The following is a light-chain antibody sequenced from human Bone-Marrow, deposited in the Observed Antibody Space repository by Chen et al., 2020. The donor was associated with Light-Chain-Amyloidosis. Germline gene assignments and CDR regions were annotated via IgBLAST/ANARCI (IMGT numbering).Light chain of an antibody. Sequence: SYELTQPPSVSVSPGQMDRINCSGDDLPTKYAYWYQQKPGQAPVLVIHRDTERPSGISERFSGSSSGTTATLTISGVQAEDEADYHCQSADSSGTYEVIFGGGTKLTVL. CDR1: DLPTKY. J-gene: IGLJ2*01. CDR2: RDT. V-gene: IGLV3-25*03. CDR3: QSADSSGTYEVI.